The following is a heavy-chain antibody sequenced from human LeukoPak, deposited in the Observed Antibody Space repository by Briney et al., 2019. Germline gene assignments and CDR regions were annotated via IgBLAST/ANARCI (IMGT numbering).Heavy chain of an antibody. CDR2: IYYSGST. CDR1: GXSISSSSYY. D-gene: IGHD5-18*01. CDR3: ARTFGYSYGYLDY. Sequence: TSETLSLTCTVSGXSISSSSYYWGWIRQPPGRGLEWIGSIYYSGSTYYNSSLKSRVTISVDTSKNQFSLKLSSVTAADTAVYYCARTFGYSYGYLDYWGQGTLVTVSS. J-gene: IGHJ4*02. V-gene: IGHV4-39*01.